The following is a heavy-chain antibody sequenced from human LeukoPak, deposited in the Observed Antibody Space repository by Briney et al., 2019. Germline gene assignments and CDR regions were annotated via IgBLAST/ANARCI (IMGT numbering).Heavy chain of an antibody. Sequence: GGSLRLSCAVSGITLSNYAMSWVRQAPGKGLEWVAGISGSGGGTNYADSVKGRFTISRDNAKNSLYLQMNSLRAEDTAVYYCAREVRIAAAGITRNDAFDIWGQGTMVTVSS. CDR2: ISGSGGGT. D-gene: IGHD6-13*01. CDR1: GITLSNYA. J-gene: IGHJ3*02. V-gene: IGHV3-23*01. CDR3: AREVRIAAAGITRNDAFDI.